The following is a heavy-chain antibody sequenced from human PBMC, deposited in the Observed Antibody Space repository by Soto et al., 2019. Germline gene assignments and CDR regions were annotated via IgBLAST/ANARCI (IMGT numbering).Heavy chain of an antibody. CDR2: INHSGST. CDR3: ACHLSSCFFFYSFDI. J-gene: IGHJ3*02. D-gene: IGHD2-21*01. CDR1: GDSFSGYY. Sequence: SETLSLTCAVYGDSFSGYYWGWIRQPPGKGLEWIGEINHSGSTNYSPSLKSRVTISVDTSKNQFSLKLSSVTAADTAVYYCACHLSSCFFFYSFDILGHVTFVTVSS. V-gene: IGHV4-34*01.